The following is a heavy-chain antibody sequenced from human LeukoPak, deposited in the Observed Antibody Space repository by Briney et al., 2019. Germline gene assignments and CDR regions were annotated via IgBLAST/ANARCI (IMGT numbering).Heavy chain of an antibody. V-gene: IGHV3-21*01. J-gene: IGHJ4*02. CDR3: TRAPYSSGWYTVDF. CDR1: GFTFSSNA. D-gene: IGHD6-19*01. Sequence: GGSLRLSCAASGFTFSSNAMNWVRQAPGKGLEWVSSISMSSAYIYYADSVKGRFTISRDDAKNSLYLQMDSLRDEDTAVYYCTRAPYSSGWYTVDFWGQGTLVTVSS. CDR2: ISMSSAYI.